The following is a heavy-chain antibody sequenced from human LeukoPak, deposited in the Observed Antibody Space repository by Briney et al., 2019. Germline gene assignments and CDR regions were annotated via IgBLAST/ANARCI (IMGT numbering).Heavy chain of an antibody. CDR3: ARGPTSAPFDY. CDR1: GGPISSGGYY. Sequence: PSETLSLTCTVSGGPISSGGYYWSWIRQHPGKGLEWIGYIYYSVSTYYNPSLKSRVTISVDTSKNQFSLKLSSVTAADTAVYYCARGPTSAPFDYWGQGTLVTVSS. V-gene: IGHV4-31*03. J-gene: IGHJ4*02. CDR2: IYYSVST.